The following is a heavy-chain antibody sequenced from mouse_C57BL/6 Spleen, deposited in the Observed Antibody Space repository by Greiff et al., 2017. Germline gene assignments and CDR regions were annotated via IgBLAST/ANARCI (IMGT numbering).Heavy chain of an antibody. J-gene: IGHJ4*01. CDR3: ARGNRKGYYALDY. CDR2: INPTNGGT. V-gene: IGHV1-53*01. D-gene: IGHD2-1*01. CDR1: GYTFTSYW. Sequence: VQLQQPGTELVKPGASVKLSCKASGYTFTSYWMHWVKQRPGQGLEWIGNINPTNGGTNYNEKFKSKPTLTVDKSSSPAYMQLSSLTSEDSAVYDCARGNRKGYYALDYWGQGTSVTVSS.